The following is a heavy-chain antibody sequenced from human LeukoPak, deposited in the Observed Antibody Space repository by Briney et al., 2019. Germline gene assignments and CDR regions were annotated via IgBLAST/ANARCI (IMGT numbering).Heavy chain of an antibody. D-gene: IGHD3-16*01. Sequence: PGGSLRLSCAASGFTYSIYSMNCVRQPPGKGLEGVSFISSSSSNIYYAVSVKGRFTSSRDNAKNSLYLQMDSLRAEDTAVYYCARGYDAPRWGRGTLVTVSS. J-gene: IGHJ2*01. CDR2: ISSSSSNI. CDR3: ARGYDAPR. V-gene: IGHV3-21*01. CDR1: GFTYSIYS.